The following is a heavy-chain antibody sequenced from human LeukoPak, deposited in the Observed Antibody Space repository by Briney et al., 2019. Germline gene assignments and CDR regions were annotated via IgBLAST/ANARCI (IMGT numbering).Heavy chain of an antibody. D-gene: IGHD2-2*01. V-gene: IGHV1-69*13. Sequence: GASVKVSCKASGGTFSSYAISWVRQAPGQGLEWMGGIIPIFGTANYAQKFQGRVTITADESTSTAYMELSSLRSEDTAVYYCASVNCSSTSCYEIRYYMDVWGKGTTVTVSS. CDR3: ASVNCSSTSCYEIRYYMDV. CDR2: IIPIFGTA. J-gene: IGHJ6*03. CDR1: GGTFSSYA.